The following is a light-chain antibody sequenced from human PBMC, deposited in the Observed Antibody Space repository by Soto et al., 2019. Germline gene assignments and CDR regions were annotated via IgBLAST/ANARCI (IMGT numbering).Light chain of an antibody. Sequence: EIVLTQSPATLSLSPGERATLSCRASQSLSSYLAWYQQKPGQAPRLLIYDASNRATGIPARFSASGSGTDFTLTISSLEPEDFAVYYCQHRSIWPVSFGQGTRLEIK. J-gene: IGKJ5*01. CDR1: QSLSSY. CDR2: DAS. V-gene: IGKV3-11*01. CDR3: QHRSIWPVS.